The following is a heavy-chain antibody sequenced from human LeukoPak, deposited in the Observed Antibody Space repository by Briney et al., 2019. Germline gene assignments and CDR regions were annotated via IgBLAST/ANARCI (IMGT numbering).Heavy chain of an antibody. CDR2: IYNSGST. D-gene: IGHD3-10*01. Sequence: SETLSLTCTVSGGSISSYYWSWIRQPPGKGLEWIGYIYNSGSTNYNPSLKSRLTISVDTSKNQSSLKLSSVTAADTAVYYCAGSSYGSGSYYYYYGMDVWGQGTTVTVSS. CDR3: AGSSYGSGSYYYYYGMDV. V-gene: IGHV4-59*01. CDR1: GGSISSYY. J-gene: IGHJ6*02.